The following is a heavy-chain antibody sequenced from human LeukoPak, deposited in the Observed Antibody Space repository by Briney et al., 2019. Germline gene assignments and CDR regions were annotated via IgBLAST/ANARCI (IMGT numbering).Heavy chain of an antibody. CDR3: TKELYSSSASDY. D-gene: IGHD6-13*01. J-gene: IGHJ4*02. CDR2: ISGSGGST. CDR1: GFTFSSYA. V-gene: IGHV3-23*01. Sequence: GGSLRLSCAASGFTFSSYAMSWVRQAPGKGLEWVSAISGSGGSTYYADSVKGRFTISRDNSRNTLYLQMNSLRAEDTAVYYCTKELYSSSASDYWGQGTLVTVSS.